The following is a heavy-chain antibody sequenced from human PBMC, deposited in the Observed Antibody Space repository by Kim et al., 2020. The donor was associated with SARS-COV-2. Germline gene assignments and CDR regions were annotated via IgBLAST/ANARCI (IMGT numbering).Heavy chain of an antibody. D-gene: IGHD3-10*01. J-gene: IGHJ4*02. V-gene: IGHV3-74*01. CDR3: AKDFGGSADY. CDR1: GFTLSSYW. CDR2: INEDGSVI. Sequence: GGSLRLSCAASGFTLSSYWMHWVRQAPGKGLVWDSRINEDGSVINYADSVKGRFTISRDSAKNTLYLQMNSLRVDDTAVYYCAKDFGGSADYWGQGTLVTVSS.